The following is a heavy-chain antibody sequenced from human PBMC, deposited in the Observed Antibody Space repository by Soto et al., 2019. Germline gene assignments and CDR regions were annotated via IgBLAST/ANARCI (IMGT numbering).Heavy chain of an antibody. D-gene: IGHD3-22*01. CDR3: AKDSSGYLNDFDY. Sequence: QVQLVESGGGVVQPGRSPRLSCAASGFTFSSYGMHWVRQAPGKGLEWVAVISYDGSNKYYADSVKGRFTISRDNSKNTLYLQMNSLRAEDTAVYYCAKDSSGYLNDFDYWGQGTLVTVSS. J-gene: IGHJ4*02. CDR1: GFTFSSYG. V-gene: IGHV3-30*18. CDR2: ISYDGSNK.